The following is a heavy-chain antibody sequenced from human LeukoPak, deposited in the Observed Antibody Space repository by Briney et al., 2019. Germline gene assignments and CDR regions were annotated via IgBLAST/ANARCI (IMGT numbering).Heavy chain of an antibody. D-gene: IGHD6-13*01. CDR3: ATDVKAAAGSFHYYYGMDV. V-gene: IGHV1-24*01. Sequence: ASVKVSCKVSGYTLTELSMHWVRQAPGKGLEWMGGFDPEDGETIYAQKFQGRVTMTEDTSTDTAYMELSSLRSEDTAVYYCATDVKAAAGSFHYYYGMDVWGQGTTVTVSS. CDR1: GYTLTELS. CDR2: FDPEDGET. J-gene: IGHJ6*02.